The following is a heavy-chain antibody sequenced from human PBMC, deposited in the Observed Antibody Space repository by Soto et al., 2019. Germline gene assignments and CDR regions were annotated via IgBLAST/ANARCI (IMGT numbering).Heavy chain of an antibody. D-gene: IGHD2-15*01. CDR3: ARDTNMGYCSGGSCSWFDP. V-gene: IGHV1-46*01. J-gene: IGHJ5*02. Sequence: GASVKVSCKAPRDTFTSYYINWVRQAPGQGLEWMGIINPNGGSTIYAQQFRGRVTMTRDTSTSTVYMELRSLRPDDTAVYYCARDTNMGYCSGGSCSWFDPWGQGTLVTVSS. CDR2: INPNGGST. CDR1: RDTFTSYY.